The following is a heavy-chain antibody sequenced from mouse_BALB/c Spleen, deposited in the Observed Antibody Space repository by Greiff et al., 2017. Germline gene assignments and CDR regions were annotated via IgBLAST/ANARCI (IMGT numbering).Heavy chain of an antibody. Sequence: QVQLQQSGPELVRPGSSVKISCKASGYAFSSYWMNWVKQRPGQGLEWIGQIYPGDGDTNYNGKFKGKATLTADKSSSTAYMQLSSLTSEDSAVYFCARVGYDYDRYFDVWGAGTTVTVSS. V-gene: IGHV1-80*01. J-gene: IGHJ1*01. D-gene: IGHD2-4*01. CDR2: IYPGDGDT. CDR3: ARVGYDYDRYFDV. CDR1: GYAFSSYW.